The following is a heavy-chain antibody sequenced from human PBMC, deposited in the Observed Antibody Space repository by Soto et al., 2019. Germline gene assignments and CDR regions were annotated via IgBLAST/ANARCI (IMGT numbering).Heavy chain of an antibody. D-gene: IGHD1-26*01. V-gene: IGHV4-59*01. CDR1: GGSISNYY. CDR2: IYYSGST. CDR3: AKLPWAYYRGIFDP. J-gene: IGHJ5*02. Sequence: QVQLQESGPGLVKPSETLSLTCTVSGGSISNYYWTWIRQPPGKGLEWIGYIYYSGSTNYNPSLKSRVTTSVDPSKHQFSLKLSSVTAADTAVYYCAKLPWAYYRGIFDPSGQGTLVTVSS.